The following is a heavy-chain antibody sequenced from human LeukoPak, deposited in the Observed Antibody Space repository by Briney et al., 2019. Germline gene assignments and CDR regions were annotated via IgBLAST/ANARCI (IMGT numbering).Heavy chain of an antibody. CDR2: IYYSGST. J-gene: IGHJ4*02. CDR1: GGSINNSY. CDR3: ARRYGSGSSGTFDY. Sequence: SETLSLTCTVSGGSINNSYWTWIRQPPGKGLEWIGHIYYSGSTNYNPSLKSRVTISVDTSKNQFSLKLSSVTAADTAVYYCARRYGSGSSGTFDYWGQGTLVTVSS. V-gene: IGHV4-59*01. D-gene: IGHD3-10*01.